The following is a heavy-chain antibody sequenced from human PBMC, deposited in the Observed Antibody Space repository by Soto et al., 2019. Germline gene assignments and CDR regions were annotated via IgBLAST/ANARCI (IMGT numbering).Heavy chain of an antibody. CDR3: ARERWFGELLPTTYYYYGMDA. J-gene: IGHJ6*02. CDR1: GGTFSSYA. Sequence: QVQLVQSGAEVKKPGSSVKVSCKASGGTFSSYAISWVRQAPGQGLEWMGGIIPIFGTANYAQKFQGRVTITADESTSTAYMELSSLRSEDTAVYYCARERWFGELLPTTYYYYGMDAWGQGTTVTVSS. CDR2: IIPIFGTA. V-gene: IGHV1-69*01. D-gene: IGHD3-10*01.